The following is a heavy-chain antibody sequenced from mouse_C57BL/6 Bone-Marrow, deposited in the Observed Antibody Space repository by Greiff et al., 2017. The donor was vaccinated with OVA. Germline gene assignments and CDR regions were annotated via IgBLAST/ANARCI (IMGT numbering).Heavy chain of an antibody. J-gene: IGHJ3*01. CDR1: GFTFSSYG. CDR2: ISSGGSST. Sequence: EVKLMESGGDLVKPGGSLKLSCAASGFTFSSYGMSWVRQTPDKRLEWVATISSGGSSTYYPDSVKGRFTISRDNAKHTLYLQMSRLKSEDTAMYYCAGISYWGQGTLVTVSA. CDR3: AGISY. V-gene: IGHV5-6*01.